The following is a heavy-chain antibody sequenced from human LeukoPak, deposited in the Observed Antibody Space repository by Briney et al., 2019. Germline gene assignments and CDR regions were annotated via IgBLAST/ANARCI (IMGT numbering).Heavy chain of an antibody. CDR1: GGTFSSYA. V-gene: IGHV1-69*04. CDR3: ARDATAQTIPADNWFDP. Sequence: SVKVSCKASGGTFSSYAISWVRQAPGQGLEWMGRIIPILGIANYAQKFQGRVTITADKSTSTAYMELSSLGSEDTAVYYCARDATAQTIPADNWFDPWGQGILVTVSS. J-gene: IGHJ5*02. CDR2: IIPILGIA. D-gene: IGHD1-1*01.